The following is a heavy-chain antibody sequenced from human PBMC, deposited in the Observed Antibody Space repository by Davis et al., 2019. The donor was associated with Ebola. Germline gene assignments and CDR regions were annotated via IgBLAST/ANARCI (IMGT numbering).Heavy chain of an antibody. CDR2: INAGNGNT. V-gene: IGHV1-3*01. D-gene: IGHD5-18*01. CDR1: GYTFTGYY. Sequence: ASVKVSCKASGYTFTGYYMHWVRQAPGQRLEWMVWINAGNGNTKYSQKFQGRVTITRDTSASTAYMELSSLRSEDTAVYYCARNQLWLRSLEYYYGMDVWGQGTTVTVSS. J-gene: IGHJ6*02. CDR3: ARNQLWLRSLEYYYGMDV.